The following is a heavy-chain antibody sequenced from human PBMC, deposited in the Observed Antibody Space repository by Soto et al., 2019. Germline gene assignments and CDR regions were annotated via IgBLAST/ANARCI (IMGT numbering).Heavy chain of an antibody. J-gene: IGHJ4*02. CDR2: IYYSGST. D-gene: IGHD6-19*01. CDR1: GGSISSYY. CDR3: ARAPTRAVAAYSDY. V-gene: IGHV4-59*01. Sequence: PSETLSLTCTVSGGSISSYYWSWIRQPPGKGLEWIGYIYYSGSTNYNPSLKSRVTISVDTSKNQFSLKLSSVTAADTAVYYCARAPTRAVAAYSDYWGQGTLVTVSS.